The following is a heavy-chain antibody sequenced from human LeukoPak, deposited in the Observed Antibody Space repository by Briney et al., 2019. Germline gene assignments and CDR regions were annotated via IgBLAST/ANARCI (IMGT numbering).Heavy chain of an antibody. V-gene: IGHV4-59*08. J-gene: IGHJ4*02. CDR3: ARIVRSRIVDTIWNYFDY. CDR1: GGSISSYY. Sequence: SETLSLTCTVSGGSISSYYWSWIRQPPGKGLEWIGYIYYSGSTNYNPSLKSRVTISVDTSKNQFSLKLSSVTAADTAVYYCARIVRSRIVDTIWNYFDYWGQGTLVTVSS. CDR2: IYYSGST. D-gene: IGHD5-12*01.